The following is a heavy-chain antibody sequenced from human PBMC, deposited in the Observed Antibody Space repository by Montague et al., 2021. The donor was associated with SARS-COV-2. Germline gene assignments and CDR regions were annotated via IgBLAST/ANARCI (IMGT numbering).Heavy chain of an antibody. CDR1: GGSISSSNYY. V-gene: IGHV4-39*01. D-gene: IGHD3-9*01. J-gene: IGHJ4*02. Sequence: SETLSLTCTVSGGSISSSNYYWGWLRQPPGKGLEWFGSIYYSGSSYYNPSLKSRVTISVDTSKHQFSLMLISVTAADTAVYYCARSRAARYCDGTKLDGHVRPCCFDYWGQGTLGTGSS. CDR3: ARSRAARYCDGTKLDGHVRPCCFDY. CDR2: IYYSGSS.